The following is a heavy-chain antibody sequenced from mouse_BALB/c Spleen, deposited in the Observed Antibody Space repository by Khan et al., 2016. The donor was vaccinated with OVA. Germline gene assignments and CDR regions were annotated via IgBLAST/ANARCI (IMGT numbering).Heavy chain of an antibody. J-gene: IGHJ3*01. CDR2: INYSGGT. V-gene: IGHV3-2*02. CDR1: GYSITSDYA. Sequence: VQLQQSGPGLVKPSQSLSLTCTVTGYSITSDYAWNWIRQFPGNQLEWMGYINYSGGTSYLPSLKSRISITRDTSKNQFFLQLNSVTTEDSATSYCAGLFAYWGQGTLVTVS. CDR3: AGLFAY.